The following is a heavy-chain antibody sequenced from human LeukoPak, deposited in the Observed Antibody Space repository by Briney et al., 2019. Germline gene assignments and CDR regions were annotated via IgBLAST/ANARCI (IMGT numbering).Heavy chain of an antibody. CDR3: ARLYCSGGSCCLYYFDY. CDR2: IYTSGST. J-gene: IGHJ4*02. Sequence: NASETLSLTCTVSGGSISSYYWSWIRQPAGKRLEWIGRIYTSGSTNYNPSLKSRVTMSVDTSKNQFSLKLSSVTAADTAVYYCARLYCSGGSCCLYYFDYWGQGTLVTVSS. V-gene: IGHV4-4*07. D-gene: IGHD2-15*01. CDR1: GGSISSYY.